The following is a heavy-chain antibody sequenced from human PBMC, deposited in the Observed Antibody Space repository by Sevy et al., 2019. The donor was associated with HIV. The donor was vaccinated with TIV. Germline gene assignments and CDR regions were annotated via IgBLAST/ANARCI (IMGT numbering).Heavy chain of an antibody. D-gene: IGHD6-19*01. V-gene: IGHV4-34*01. J-gene: IGHJ4*02. Sequence: SETLSLTCAVYGGSFSGYYWSWIRHPPGKGLEWIGEINHSGSTNYNPSLKSRVTISVDTSKNQFSLKLSSVTAADTAVYYCARAGYSSGRYFDYWGQGTLVTVSS. CDR2: INHSGST. CDR3: ARAGYSSGRYFDY. CDR1: GGSFSGYY.